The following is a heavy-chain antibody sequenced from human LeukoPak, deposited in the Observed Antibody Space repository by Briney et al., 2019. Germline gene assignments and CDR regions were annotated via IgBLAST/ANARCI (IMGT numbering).Heavy chain of an antibody. CDR3: SVMHRYYDGSGYWVQ. D-gene: IGHD3-22*01. CDR1: GFTISSDA. V-gene: IGHV3-23*01. CDR2: SSGSNT. J-gene: IGHJ4*02. Sequence: GGSLRLSCVASGFTISSDAMTWVRQAPGKGLEWVSASSGSNTLYTDSVRGRFTISRDDSKNILYLQMNSLRAEDTAVYYCSVMHRYYDGSGYWVQWGQGTLVTVSS.